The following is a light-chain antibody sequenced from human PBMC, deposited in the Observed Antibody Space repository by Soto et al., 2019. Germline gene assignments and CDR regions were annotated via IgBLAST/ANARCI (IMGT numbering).Light chain of an antibody. V-gene: IGKV1-9*01. Sequence: DIQLTQSPSFLSASVGDRVTITCRASQGISSYLAWYQQKPGKAPKLLIYAASTLQSGVPSRFSGSGSGTEFTLTISSLPPEDFATYSCQQLNSYPLYTFGQGTKLEIK. CDR1: QGISSY. J-gene: IGKJ2*01. CDR3: QQLNSYPLYT. CDR2: AAS.